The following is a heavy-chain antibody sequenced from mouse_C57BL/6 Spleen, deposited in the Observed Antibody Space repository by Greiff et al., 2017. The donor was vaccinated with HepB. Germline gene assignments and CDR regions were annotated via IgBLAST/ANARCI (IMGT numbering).Heavy chain of an antibody. Sequence: QVQLKESGAELVKPGASVKISCKASGYAFSSYWMNWVKQRPGKGLEWIGQIYPGDGDTNYNGKFKGKATLTADKSSSTAYMQLSSLTSEDSAVYFCARFYDGYYGGMDYWGQGTSVTVSS. V-gene: IGHV1-80*01. CDR1: GYAFSSYW. J-gene: IGHJ4*01. CDR2: IYPGDGDT. CDR3: ARFYDGYYGGMDY. D-gene: IGHD2-3*01.